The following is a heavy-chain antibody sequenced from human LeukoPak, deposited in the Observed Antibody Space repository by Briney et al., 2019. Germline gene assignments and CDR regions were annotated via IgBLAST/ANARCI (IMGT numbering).Heavy chain of an antibody. Sequence: PGGSLRLSCAASGFTFDAYAMHWVRQAPGRGLEWVSGISWNSGSIGYADSVKGRFTISRDNAKNSLYLQMNSLRAEDTALYYCAKDRGSGSYKKDYYGMDVWGQGTTVTVSS. CDR3: AKDRGSGSYKKDYYGMDV. CDR1: GFTFDAYA. J-gene: IGHJ6*02. D-gene: IGHD3-10*01. CDR2: ISWNSGSI. V-gene: IGHV3-9*01.